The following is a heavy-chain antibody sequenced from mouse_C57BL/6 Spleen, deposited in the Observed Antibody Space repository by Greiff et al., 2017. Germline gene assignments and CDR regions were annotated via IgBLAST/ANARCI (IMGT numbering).Heavy chain of an antibody. CDR2: IDPSDSYT. D-gene: IGHD1-1*01. J-gene: IGHJ4*01. V-gene: IGHV1-69*01. Sequence: QVQLQQPGAELVMPGASVKLSCKASGYTFTSYWMHWVKQRPGQGLEWIGEIDPSDSYTNYNQKFKGKSTLTVDKSSSTAYMQLRSLTSEDSAVYYCARVAYYGSVYAMDYWGQGTSVTVSS. CDR1: GYTFTSYW. CDR3: ARVAYYGSVYAMDY.